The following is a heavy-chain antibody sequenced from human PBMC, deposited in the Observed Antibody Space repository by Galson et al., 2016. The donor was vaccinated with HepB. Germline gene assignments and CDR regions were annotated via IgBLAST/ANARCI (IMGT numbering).Heavy chain of an antibody. J-gene: IGHJ4*02. Sequence: SLRLSCAASGFTFTSYAMSWVRQAPGKGLEWVSAISGGGGSTYYADSVKGRFTISRDNSKNTVYLQMNSLRAEDTALYYCAKSMNWNNHLLLFWGPGALVTVSS. CDR3: AKSMNWNNHLLLF. CDR2: ISGGGGST. CDR1: GFTFTSYA. D-gene: IGHD1/OR15-1a*01. V-gene: IGHV3-23*01.